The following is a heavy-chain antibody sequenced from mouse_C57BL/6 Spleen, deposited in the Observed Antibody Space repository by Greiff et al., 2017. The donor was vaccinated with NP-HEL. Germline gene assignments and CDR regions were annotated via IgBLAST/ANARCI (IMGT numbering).Heavy chain of an antibody. J-gene: IGHJ2*01. CDR2: ISSGGDYI. CDR1: GFTFSSYA. V-gene: IGHV5-9-1*02. D-gene: IGHD3-3*01. Sequence: EVKLVESGEGLVKPGGSLKLSCAASGFTFSSYAMSWVRQTPEKRLEWVAYISSGGDYIYYADTVKGRFTISRDNARNTLYLQMSSLKSEDTAMYYCTRDSGTLYFDYWGQGTTLTVSS. CDR3: TRDSGTLYFDY.